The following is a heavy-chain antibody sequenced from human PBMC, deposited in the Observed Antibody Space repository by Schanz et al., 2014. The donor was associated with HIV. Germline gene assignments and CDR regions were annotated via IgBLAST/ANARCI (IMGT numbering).Heavy chain of an antibody. D-gene: IGHD6-19*01. CDR2: IIPRFDTA. Sequence: QVQLVQSGAEVKQPGSSVKVSCKASGGTFSSYAISWVRQAPGQGLEWMGGIIPRFDTANYAQKFQGRVTFTADESTSTAYMEMRGLRFEDTAVYYCASGRRSGIGWRMDVWGQGTTVSVSS. CDR1: GGTFSSYA. V-gene: IGHV1-69*01. CDR3: ASGRRSGIGWRMDV. J-gene: IGHJ6*02.